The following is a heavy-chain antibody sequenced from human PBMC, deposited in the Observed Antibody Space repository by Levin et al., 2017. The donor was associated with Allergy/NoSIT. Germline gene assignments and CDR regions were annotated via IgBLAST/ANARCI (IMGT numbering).Heavy chain of an antibody. CDR3: ARDKGIAVAGGFDY. Sequence: GESLKISCAASGFTFDDYGMNWVRQAPGKGLEWVSGINRKGGRTGYADSVKGRFTISRDNAKNSLYLQMNSLRAEDTALYYCARDKGIAVAGGFDYWGQGTLVTVSS. D-gene: IGHD6-19*01. V-gene: IGHV3-20*04. CDR1: GFTFDDYG. CDR2: INRKGGRT. J-gene: IGHJ4*02.